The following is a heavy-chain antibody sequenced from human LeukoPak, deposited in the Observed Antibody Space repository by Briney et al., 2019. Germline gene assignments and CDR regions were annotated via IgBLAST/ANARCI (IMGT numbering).Heavy chain of an antibody. V-gene: IGHV4-59*11. D-gene: IGHD2-2*01. Sequence: PSETLSLTCTVSGGSISSHYWSWIRQPPGKGLEWIGYIYYSGSTNYNPSLKSRVTISVDTSKNQFSLKLSFVTAADTAVYYCARAPKYCSSTSCYPPNWFDPWGQGTLVTVSS. CDR1: GGSISSHY. CDR2: IYYSGST. J-gene: IGHJ5*02. CDR3: ARAPKYCSSTSCYPPNWFDP.